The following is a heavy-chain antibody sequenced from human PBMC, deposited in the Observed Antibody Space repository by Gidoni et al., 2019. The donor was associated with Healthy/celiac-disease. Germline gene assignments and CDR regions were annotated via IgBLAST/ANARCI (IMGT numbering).Heavy chain of an antibody. V-gene: IGHV3-15*01. D-gene: IGHD1-7*01. J-gene: IGHJ6*02. CDR3: TTGGYNWNYAWQPYGMDD. CDR2: IKRKNEGGRT. Sequence: EVQLLESGGGLVKPGGSLRLSCAASGFPFRNAFMSWGGQSPGKGLEWVGRIKRKNEGGRTDDDAPVKGRFTISREESKNTLYLKMKSLKTEDRAVYDCTTGGYNWNYAWQPYGMDDWGQGTTVNVSS. CDR1: GFPFRNAF.